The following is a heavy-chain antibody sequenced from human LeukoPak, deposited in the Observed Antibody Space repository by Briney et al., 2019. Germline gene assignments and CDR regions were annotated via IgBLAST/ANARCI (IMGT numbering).Heavy chain of an antibody. CDR1: GGSISSYY. Sequence: PSETLSLTCTVSGGSISSYYWSWIRQPPGKGLEWIGYIYYSGTTNYNPSLKSRVTISVDTSKNQFSLKLSSVTAADTAVYYCSRGVYIAAAQYGYWGQGTLVTVSS. J-gene: IGHJ4*02. D-gene: IGHD6-13*01. CDR3: SRGVYIAAAQYGY. V-gene: IGHV4-59*01. CDR2: IYYSGTT.